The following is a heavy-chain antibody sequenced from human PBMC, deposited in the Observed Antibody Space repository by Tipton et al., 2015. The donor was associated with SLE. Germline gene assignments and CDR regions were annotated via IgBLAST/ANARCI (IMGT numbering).Heavy chain of an antibody. CDR2: ISGSGGST. CDR3: ARVGRGYDYFDY. CDR1: GFTFSSYS. V-gene: IGHV3-21*01. Sequence: SLRLSCAASGFTFSSYSMNWVRQAPGKGLEWVSAISGSGGSTYYADSVKGRFTISRDNAKNSLYLQMNSLRAEDTAVYYCARVGRGYDYFDYWGQGTLVTVSS. J-gene: IGHJ4*02. D-gene: IGHD1-26*01.